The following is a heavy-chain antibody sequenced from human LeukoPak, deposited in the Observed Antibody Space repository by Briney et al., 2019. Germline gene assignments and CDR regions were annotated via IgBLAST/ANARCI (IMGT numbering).Heavy chain of an antibody. J-gene: IGHJ4*02. D-gene: IGHD3-3*01. CDR2: ISYDGSNK. V-gene: IGHV3-30*04. Sequence: GGSLRLSCAASGFTFSSYAMHWVRQAPGKGLEWVAVISYDGSNKYYADSVKGRFTISRDNAKNSLYLQMNSLRAEDTAVYYCARDGRVTIFGVVILDYWGQGTLVTVSS. CDR1: GFTFSSYA. CDR3: ARDGRVTIFGVVILDY.